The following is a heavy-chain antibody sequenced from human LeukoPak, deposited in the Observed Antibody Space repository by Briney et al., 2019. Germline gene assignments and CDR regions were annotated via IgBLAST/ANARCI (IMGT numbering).Heavy chain of an antibody. CDR3: ARDLTMVRGVTDY. D-gene: IGHD3-10*01. V-gene: IGHV4-34*01. CDR1: GGSFSGYY. Sequence: SETLSLTCAVYGGSFSGYYWSWIRQPPGKGLEWIGEINHSGSTNYNPSLKSRVTISVDTSKNQFSLKLSSVTAADTAVYYCARDLTMVRGVTDYWGQGTLVTVSS. J-gene: IGHJ4*02. CDR2: INHSGST.